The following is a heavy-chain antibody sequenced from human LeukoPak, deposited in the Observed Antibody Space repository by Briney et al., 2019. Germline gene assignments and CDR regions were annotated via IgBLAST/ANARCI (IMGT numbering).Heavy chain of an antibody. V-gene: IGHV4-39*07. CDR3: ARARGQWGSYYPPRAFDI. J-gene: IGHJ3*02. CDR1: GGSISSSNYY. Sequence: SETLSLTCTVSGGSISSSNYYWGWIRQPPGKGLEWIGSIYYGGSTYYNPSLKSRVTISVDMSKNHFSPKLSSVTAADTAMYYCARARGQWGSYYPPRAFDIWGQGTMVTVSS. D-gene: IGHD3-10*01. CDR2: IYYGGST.